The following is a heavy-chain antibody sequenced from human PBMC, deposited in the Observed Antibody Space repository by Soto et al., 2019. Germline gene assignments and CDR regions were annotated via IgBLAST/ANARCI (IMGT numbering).Heavy chain of an antibody. CDR2: IYYSGST. V-gene: IGHV4-59*01. CDR1: GGSISSYY. D-gene: IGHD3-22*01. Sequence: LSLTCTVSGGSISSYYWSWIRQPPGKGLEWIGYIYYSGSTNYNPSLKSRITISVDTSKNQFSLNLSSVTAADTAVYYCARAHERVERWGGYYYEYYFDYWGQGTLVTVSS. CDR3: ARAHERVERWGGYYYEYYFDY. J-gene: IGHJ4*02.